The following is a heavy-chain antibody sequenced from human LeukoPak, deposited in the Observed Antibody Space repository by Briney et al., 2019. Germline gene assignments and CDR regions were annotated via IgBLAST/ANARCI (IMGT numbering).Heavy chain of an antibody. D-gene: IGHD3-22*01. V-gene: IGHV4-59*08. J-gene: IGHJ4*02. CDR3: ARRFVNSGGYYYDDY. CDR1: GGSISNSY. Sequence: RTSETLSLTCTVSGGSISNSYWTWIRQPPGKGLEWIGYISYTGSTTYNPSLKSRLTISVDTTNNQFSLKMSSVTAADTAVYFCARRFVNSGGYYYDDYWGQGTLVTVSS. CDR2: ISYTGST.